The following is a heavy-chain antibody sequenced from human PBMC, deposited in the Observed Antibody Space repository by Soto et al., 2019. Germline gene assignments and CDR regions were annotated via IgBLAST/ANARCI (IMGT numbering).Heavy chain of an antibody. CDR1: GFTFSNYG. J-gene: IGHJ4*02. D-gene: IGHD3-22*01. Sequence: QVHLVESGGGVVQPGSSLRLSCTASGFTFSNYGMHWGRQAPGQGLEWVAVISYDGSKKFYGDSVTGRFTISRDNSKNTVYLQMNNLRTEHTAVYYCAKDLSPPPFYDGNFDYWGQGALVIVSS. V-gene: IGHV3-30*18. CDR3: AKDLSPPPFYDGNFDY. CDR2: ISYDGSKK.